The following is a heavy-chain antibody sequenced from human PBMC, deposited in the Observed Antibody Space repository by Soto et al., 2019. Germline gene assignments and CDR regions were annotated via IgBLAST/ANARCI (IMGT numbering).Heavy chain of an antibody. D-gene: IGHD3-22*01. CDR3: ARDGTLYDSSAYYYLY. V-gene: IGHV1-69*13. CDR1: GGTFSRYT. J-gene: IGHJ4*02. Sequence: SVKVSCKASGGTFSRYTITCVLQAPGQGLEWMGGITPMFGTPNYAQKFQGRVTITADESTSTAYMELSSLRSEDTAMYYCARDGTLYDSSAYYYLYWGQGTLVTVSS. CDR2: ITPMFGTP.